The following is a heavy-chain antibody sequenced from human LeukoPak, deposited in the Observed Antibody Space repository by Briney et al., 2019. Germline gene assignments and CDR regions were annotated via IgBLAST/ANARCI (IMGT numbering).Heavy chain of an antibody. CDR1: GYTFTSYG. J-gene: IGHJ6*02. D-gene: IGHD3-16*01. CDR2: ISAYNGNT. V-gene: IGHV1-18*01. Sequence: GASVKVSCKASGYTFTSYGISWVRQATGQGLEWMGWISAYNGNTNYAQKLQGRVTMTTDTSTSTAYMELRSLRSDDTAVYYCARDWRYWGRPPSGGPYYGMDVWGQGTTVTVSS. CDR3: ARDWRYWGRPPSGGPYYGMDV.